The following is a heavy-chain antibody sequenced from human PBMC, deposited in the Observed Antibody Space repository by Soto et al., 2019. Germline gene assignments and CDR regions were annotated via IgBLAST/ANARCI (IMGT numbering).Heavy chain of an antibody. CDR2: IIPIFDTP. CDR1: GGTFSSYA. J-gene: IGHJ6*02. D-gene: IGHD3-16*01. CDR3: ARAHRAGFGYGMDV. V-gene: IGHV1-69*19. Sequence: QVQLVQSGAEVKKPGSSVKVSCKASGGTFSSYAISWVRQAPGQGLEWMGGIIPIFDTPHYAQKYQGRVTITADESTSTASMELSSLRSEDTAVYYCARAHRAGFGYGMDVWGQGTTVTVSS.